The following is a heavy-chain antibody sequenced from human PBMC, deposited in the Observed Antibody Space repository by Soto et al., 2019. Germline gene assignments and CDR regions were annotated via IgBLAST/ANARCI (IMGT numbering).Heavy chain of an antibody. J-gene: IGHJ1*01. CDR2: ISYDGSNK. CDR3: AKGVPGIAVAGTGYFQH. CDR1: GFTFSSYG. V-gene: IGHV3-30*18. Sequence: PGGSLRLSCAASGFTFSSYGMHWVRQAPGKGLEWVAVISYDGSNKYYADSVKGRFTISRDNSKNTLYLQMNSLRAEDTAVYYYAKGVPGIAVAGTGYFQHWGQGTLVTVSS. D-gene: IGHD6-19*01.